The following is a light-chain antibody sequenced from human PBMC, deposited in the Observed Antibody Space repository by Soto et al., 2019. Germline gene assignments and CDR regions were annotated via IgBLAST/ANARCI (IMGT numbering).Light chain of an antibody. CDR1: QGISSY. V-gene: IGKV1-8*01. J-gene: IGKJ1*01. CDR2: AAS. Sequence: AIVMTQYPSSFSASTGDRVPITCPASQGISSYLAWYQQKTGKAPKLLIYAASTLQSGVPSRFSGSGYGTDLTLTISCMQSEDFATYYCQQYYSYTRTFGQGTKVDIK. CDR3: QQYYSYTRT.